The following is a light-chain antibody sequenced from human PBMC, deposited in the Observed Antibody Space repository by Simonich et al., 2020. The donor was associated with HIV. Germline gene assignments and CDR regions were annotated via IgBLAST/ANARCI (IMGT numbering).Light chain of an antibody. CDR3: QEVITYPIT. CDR1: QGISSY. J-gene: IGKJ5*01. Sequence: VIWMTQSPSLLSASTGDRVTISCRMSQGISSYLAWYQQKPVKAPKLLIYDASTLQSGVPSRFSGSGSGTEFTLTISSLQPEDFATYYCQEVITYPITFGQGTRLEIK. CDR2: DAS. V-gene: IGKV1D-8*03.